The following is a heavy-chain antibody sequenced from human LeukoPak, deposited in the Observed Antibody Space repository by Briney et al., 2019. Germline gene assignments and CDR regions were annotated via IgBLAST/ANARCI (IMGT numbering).Heavy chain of an antibody. J-gene: IGHJ4*02. CDR2: ISSSSSYI. CDR3: AREPPLDYGDYEVQRDDY. Sequence: GGSLRLSCAASGFTFSSYSMNWVRQAPGKGLEWVSSISSSSSYIYYADSVKGRFTISRDNAKNSLYLQMNSLRAEDTAVYYCAREPPLDYGDYEVQRDDYWGQGTLVTASS. CDR1: GFTFSSYS. V-gene: IGHV3-21*01. D-gene: IGHD4-17*01.